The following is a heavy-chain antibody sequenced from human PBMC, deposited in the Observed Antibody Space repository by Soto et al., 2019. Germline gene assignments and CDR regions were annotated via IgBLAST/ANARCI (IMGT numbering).Heavy chain of an antibody. CDR1: GFTVSSNY. CDR2: IYSGGST. D-gene: IGHD2-2*03. CDR3: ASGYCSSTSCSRPTPFDY. J-gene: IGHJ4*02. Sequence: GGSLRLSCAASGFTVSSNYMSWVRQAPGKGLEWVSVIYSGGSTYYADSVKGRFTISRDNSKNTLYLQMNSLRAEDTAVYYCASGYCSSTSCSRPTPFDYWGQGTLVTVSS. V-gene: IGHV3-66*01.